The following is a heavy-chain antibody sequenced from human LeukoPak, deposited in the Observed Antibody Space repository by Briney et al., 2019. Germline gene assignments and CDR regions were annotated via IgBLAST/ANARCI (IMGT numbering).Heavy chain of an antibody. CDR3: ARVSQGLAAAGKVSYSDY. J-gene: IGHJ4*02. CDR1: GFTVSSSF. V-gene: IGHV3-66*01. Sequence: GGSLRLSCAASGFTVSSSFMTWVRQAPGRGLEWVSVIYSGGSTYYADSVKGRFTISRDNSKNTLYLQMNSLRAEGTAVYYCARVSQGLAAAGKVSYSDYWGQGTLVTVSS. D-gene: IGHD6-13*01. CDR2: IYSGGST.